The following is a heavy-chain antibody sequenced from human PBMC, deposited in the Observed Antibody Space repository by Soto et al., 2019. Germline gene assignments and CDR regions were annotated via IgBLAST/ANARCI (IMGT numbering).Heavy chain of an antibody. V-gene: IGHV1-18*01. CDR1: GYSFTRYG. J-gene: IGHJ6*02. CDR2: INDYNGNT. CDR3: AMVDVYGTTSTQDV. Sequence: QVHLVQSGAEVKNPGASVKVSCKASGYSFTRYGIGWARQAPGQGLEWMGWINDYNGNTNYAQNLQGRLILTTDTSKTTAYMALRSLRSNDTAIYYCAMVDVYGTTSTQDVWGQGTTVTVSS. D-gene: IGHD1-1*01.